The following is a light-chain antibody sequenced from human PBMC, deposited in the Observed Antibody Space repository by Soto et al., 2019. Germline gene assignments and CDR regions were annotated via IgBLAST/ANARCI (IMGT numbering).Light chain of an antibody. V-gene: IGLV1-47*01. CDR2: MNS. J-gene: IGLJ3*02. CDR3: VAWDDNLSSRV. CDR1: RSNIGCAI. Sequence: QSVLTQPPSLSGTPGQTVTISCIGSRSNIGCAIVHWYQQLPGTAPKHLIYMNSHRPSGVPDRFSASKSGTSASLVITGLRPEDEADYFCVAWDDNLSSRVFGGGTKVTVL.